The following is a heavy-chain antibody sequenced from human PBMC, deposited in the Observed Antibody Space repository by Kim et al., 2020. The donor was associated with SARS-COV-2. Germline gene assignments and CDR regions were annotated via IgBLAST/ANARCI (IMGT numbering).Heavy chain of an antibody. D-gene: IGHD3-10*01. J-gene: IGHJ4*02. V-gene: IGHV4-34*01. Sequence: SETLSLTCAVYGGSFSGYYWSWIRQPPGKGLEWIGEINHSGSTNYNPSLKSRVTISVDTSKNQFSLKLSSVTAADTAVYYCARRAARVTSRSDYWGQGTLVTVSS. CDR1: GGSFSGYY. CDR2: INHSGST. CDR3: ARRAARVTSRSDY.